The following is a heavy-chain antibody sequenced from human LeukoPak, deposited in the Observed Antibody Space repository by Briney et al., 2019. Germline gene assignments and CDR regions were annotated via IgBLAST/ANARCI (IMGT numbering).Heavy chain of an antibody. CDR1: GFTVSSNY. Sequence: PGGSLRLSCAASGFTVSSNYLSWVRQAPGKGLEGVSVIYSGGRTYYADSVKGRFTIYRDNSKNTLYLQMNSLRAEDTAVYYCARDSYYGGNSGSSYYYMDVWGKGTTVTVSS. J-gene: IGHJ6*03. CDR2: IYSGGRT. CDR3: ARDSYYGGNSGSSYYYMDV. D-gene: IGHD4-23*01. V-gene: IGHV3-53*01.